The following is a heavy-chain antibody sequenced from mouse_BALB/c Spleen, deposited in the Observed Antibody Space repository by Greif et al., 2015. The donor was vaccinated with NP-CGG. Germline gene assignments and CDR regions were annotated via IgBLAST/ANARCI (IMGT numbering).Heavy chain of an antibody. Sequence: EVKLQESGGGLVQPGGSLKLSCAASGFTFSSYTMYWVRQTPEKRLEWVAYISNGGGSTYYPDTVKGRFTISRDNAKNTLYLQMSSLKSEDTAMYYCARHEATTEGAMDYWGQGTSVTVSS. CDR2: ISNGGGST. CDR1: GFTFSSYT. CDR3: ARHEATTEGAMDY. J-gene: IGHJ4*01. V-gene: IGHV5-12-2*01. D-gene: IGHD1-1*01.